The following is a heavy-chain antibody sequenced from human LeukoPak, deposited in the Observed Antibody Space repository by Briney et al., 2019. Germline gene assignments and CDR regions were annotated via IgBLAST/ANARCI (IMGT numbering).Heavy chain of an antibody. D-gene: IGHD3-10*01. CDR2: IVAGSGNA. J-gene: IGHJ6*04. Sequence: GASVKVSCKASGFTFTSSAVQWVRQARGQRLEWIGWIVAGSGNANYAQKFQERVTITRDMSTSTAYMELSSLRSEDTAVYYCAADYDYYGSGSYYGNYYYGMDVWGKGTTVTVSS. CDR3: AADYDYYGSGSYYGNYYYGMDV. V-gene: IGHV1-58*01. CDR1: GFTFTSSA.